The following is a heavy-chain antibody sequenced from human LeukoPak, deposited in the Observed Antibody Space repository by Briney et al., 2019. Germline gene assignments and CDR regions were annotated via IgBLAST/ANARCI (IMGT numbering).Heavy chain of an antibody. CDR3: ARRGGYSGSYYYFDY. V-gene: IGHV4-39*01. Sequence: SETLSLTCTVSGGSISSSSYYWGWIRQPPGKGLEWIGSIYYSGSTYYNPSLKSRVTISVDTSKNQFSLKLSSVTAADTAAYYCARRGGYSGSYYYFDYWGQGTLVTVSS. D-gene: IGHD1-26*01. J-gene: IGHJ4*02. CDR2: IYYSGST. CDR1: GGSISSSSYY.